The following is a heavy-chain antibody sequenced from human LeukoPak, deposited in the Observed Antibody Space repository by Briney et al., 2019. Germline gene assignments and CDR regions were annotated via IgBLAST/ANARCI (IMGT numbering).Heavy chain of an antibody. D-gene: IGHD5-12*01. CDR1: GFTFDDYA. CDR3: AINGGGGSGYGNFDY. CDR2: INWNSDSI. Sequence: PGGSLRLSCAVSGFTFDDYAMHWVRQVPGKGLEWVSGINWNSDSIGYADSVKGRSTTSRDNAKNSLYLQMNSLRAEDTAFYYCAINGGGGSGYGNFDYWGQGTLVTVSS. V-gene: IGHV3-9*01. J-gene: IGHJ4*02.